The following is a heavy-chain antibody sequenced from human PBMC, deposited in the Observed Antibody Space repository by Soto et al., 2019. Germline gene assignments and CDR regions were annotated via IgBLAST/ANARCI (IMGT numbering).Heavy chain of an antibody. CDR3: ARISNYYYYGMDV. CDR2: IFSNDEK. CDR1: GFSLSNARMG. V-gene: IGHV2-26*01. J-gene: IGHJ6*02. Sequence: QVTLKESGPVLVKPTETLTLTCTVSGFSLSNARMGVSWIRQPPGKALEWLAHIFSNDEKSYSTSLKSSLTISKYTSKSQVVLTMTNMDPVDTATYYCARISNYYYYGMDVWGQGTTVTVSS.